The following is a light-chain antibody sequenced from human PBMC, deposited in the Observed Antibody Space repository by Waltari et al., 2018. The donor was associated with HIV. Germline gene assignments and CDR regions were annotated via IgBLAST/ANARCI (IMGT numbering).Light chain of an antibody. J-gene: IGLJ3*02. CDR1: NGDIGSYNY. CDR2: EVN. V-gene: IGLV2-14*01. CDR3: TSYSVTSTPWL. Sequence: QSALTQPASVSGSPAQSITISCTGSNGDIGSYNYVSWYQHSPGKAPRLILYEVNNRPSGVSVRFSGSKSGNTASLTISGLRTEDEAVYYCTSYSVTSTPWLFGGGTKLTVL.